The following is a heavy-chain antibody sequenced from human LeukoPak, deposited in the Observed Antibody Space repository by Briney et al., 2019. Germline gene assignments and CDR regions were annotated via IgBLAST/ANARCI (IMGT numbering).Heavy chain of an antibody. J-gene: IGHJ4*02. D-gene: IGHD4-17*01. CDR1: GGSISSTVHY. CDR3: ARSATVTTGYFDY. Sequence: PSETLSLTCSVSGGSISSTVHYWGWIRQSPEKGLDWIGSIYSNGNTYYNPSVKSRVTMSVDTSKNQFSLKLTSMTAAETAVYYCARSATVTTGYFDYWGQGALVTVSS. V-gene: IGHV4-39*07. CDR2: IYSNGNT.